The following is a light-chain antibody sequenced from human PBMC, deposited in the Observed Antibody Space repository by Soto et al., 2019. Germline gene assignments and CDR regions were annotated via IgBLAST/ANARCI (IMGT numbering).Light chain of an antibody. V-gene: IGKV1-39*01. Sequence: IQMTQSPSSLSASLGGIVTITCRASQSISSYLNWYQQKPGKAPKLLIYAASSLQSGVPSRFSGSGSGTDFTLTISSLQPEDFATYYSQQSYSTPQTFGQGTNVDIK. J-gene: IGKJ1*01. CDR3: QQSYSTPQT. CDR1: QSISSY. CDR2: AAS.